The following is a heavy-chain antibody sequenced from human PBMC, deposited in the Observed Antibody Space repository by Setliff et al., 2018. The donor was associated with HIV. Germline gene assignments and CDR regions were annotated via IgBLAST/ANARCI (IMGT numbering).Heavy chain of an antibody. CDR3: AREGVATPDEEGYYFDQ. V-gene: IGHV1-18*01. CDR1: GYPFSNYG. D-gene: IGHD2-15*01. CDR2: ISAYNGKT. Sequence: ASVKVSCKASGYPFSNYGINWVRQAPGLGLEWMGWISAYNGKTDFAQKFQDRVSVTTDTSTNTVHMELMRLTSDDTAVYYCAREGVATPDEEGYYFDQWGQGTLVTVPQ. J-gene: IGHJ4*02.